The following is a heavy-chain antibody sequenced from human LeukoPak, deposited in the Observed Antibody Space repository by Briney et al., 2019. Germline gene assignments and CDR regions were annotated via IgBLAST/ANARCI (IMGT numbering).Heavy chain of an antibody. J-gene: IGHJ3*02. CDR2: IYYSGAS. CDR3: ARHYYDSSGYYLEGFDI. Sequence: PETLSLTCTVSGDSISSNSYYWGWIRQPPGKGLEWIGSIYYSGASYYNPSLKSRVIISVDTSKNQFSLKLSSVTAADTAVFYCARHYYDSSGYYLEGFDIWGQGTMVTVSS. D-gene: IGHD3-22*01. V-gene: IGHV4-39*01. CDR1: GDSISSNSYY.